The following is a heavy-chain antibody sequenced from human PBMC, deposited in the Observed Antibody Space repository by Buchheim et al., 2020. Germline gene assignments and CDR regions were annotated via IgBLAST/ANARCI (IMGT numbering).Heavy chain of an antibody. J-gene: IGHJ4*02. CDR1: GYTFTSYY. D-gene: IGHD3-9*01. CDR3: ARDKTSGGDRFFGVYYDILTGYGSLDY. Sequence: QVQLVQSGAEVKKPGASVKVSCKASGYTFTSYYMHWVRQAPGQGLEWMGIINPSGGSTSYAQKFQGRVTMTRDTSTSTVYMELSSLRSEDTAVYYCARDKTSGGDRFFGVYYDILTGYGSLDYWGQGTL. V-gene: IGHV1-46*01. CDR2: INPSGGST.